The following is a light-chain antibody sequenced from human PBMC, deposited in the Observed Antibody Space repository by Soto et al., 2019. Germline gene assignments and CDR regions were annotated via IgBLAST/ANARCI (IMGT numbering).Light chain of an antibody. CDR2: SNN. CDR3: AAWDDSLNGPL. CDR1: SSNIGSNT. Sequence: QSVLTQPPSVSGTPGQRVTISCSGSSSNIGSNTVNWYQQLPGTAPKLLIYSNNQRPSGVPDRFSGSKSGTSASLAISGLQSEDEADYYCAAWDDSLNGPLFGGGTKLTVL. J-gene: IGLJ2*01. V-gene: IGLV1-44*01.